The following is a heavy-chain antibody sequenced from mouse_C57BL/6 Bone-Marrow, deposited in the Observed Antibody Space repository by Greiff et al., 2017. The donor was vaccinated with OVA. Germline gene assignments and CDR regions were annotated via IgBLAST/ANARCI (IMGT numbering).Heavy chain of an antibody. V-gene: IGHV14-4*01. D-gene: IGHD2-5*01. Sequence: EVQLQESGAELVRPGASVKLSCTASGFNIKDDYMHWVKQRPEQGLEWIGWIDPENGDTEYASKFQGKATITADTSSNTAYLQLSSLTSEDTAVYYCTTYYSNYGGYFDYWGQGTTLTVSS. CDR2: IDPENGDT. CDR3: TTYYSNYGGYFDY. J-gene: IGHJ2*01. CDR1: GFNIKDDY.